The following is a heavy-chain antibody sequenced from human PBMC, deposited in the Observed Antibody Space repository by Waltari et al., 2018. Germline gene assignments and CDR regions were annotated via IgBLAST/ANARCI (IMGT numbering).Heavy chain of an antibody. CDR3: ARLAPRTYRSPVPGRHYYYGMDV. CDR2: ISDDETSI. CDR1: GFRFSHYW. V-gene: IGHV3-74*02. Sequence: EEPLLESGGGLVQPGDSLRLSCSGSGFRFSHYWFNRVRQAPGKGLVWVARISDDETSISYADSVKGRFTISRDNAKNTVYLQMKRLRVEDTAVYYCARLAPRTYRSPVPGRHYYYGMDVWGQGTTVTVSS. D-gene: IGHD3-10*01. J-gene: IGHJ6*02.